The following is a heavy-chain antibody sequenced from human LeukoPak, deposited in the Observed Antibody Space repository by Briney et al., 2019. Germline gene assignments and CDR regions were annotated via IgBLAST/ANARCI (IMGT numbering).Heavy chain of an antibody. V-gene: IGHV3-23*01. Sequence: GGSLRLSCAASGFTFSSYAMSWVRQAPGKGLEWVSAISGSGGSIYYADSVKGRFTISRDNSKNTLYLQMNSLRAEDTAVYYCAKDSPGGSGWYGYPDYWGQGTLVTVSS. CDR2: ISGSGGSI. J-gene: IGHJ4*02. CDR1: GFTFSSYA. CDR3: AKDSPGGSGWYGYPDY. D-gene: IGHD6-19*01.